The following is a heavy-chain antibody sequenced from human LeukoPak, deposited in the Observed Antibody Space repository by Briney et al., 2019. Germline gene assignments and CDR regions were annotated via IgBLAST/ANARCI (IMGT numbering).Heavy chain of an antibody. CDR2: IRYHGSDK. D-gene: IGHD2-2*01. J-gene: IGHJ4*02. CDR3: ARSPTSWYFDY. V-gene: IGHV3-30*02. CDR1: GFNFSNYA. Sequence: GGSLRLSCAASGFNFSNYAMSWVRQAPGKGLEWVAFIRYHGSDKYYADSVKGRFTISRDNSKNTLYLQMNSLRPEDTSVYFCARSPTSWYFDYWGQGTLVTVSS.